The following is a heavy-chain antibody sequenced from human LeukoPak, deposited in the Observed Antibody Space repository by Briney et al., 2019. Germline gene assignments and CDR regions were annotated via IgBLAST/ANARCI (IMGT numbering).Heavy chain of an antibody. CDR1: GGSISSSSYY. Sequence: SETLSLTCTVSGGSISSSSYYWGWIRQPPGKGLEWIGSIYYSGSTYYNPSLKSRVTISVDTSKNQFSLKLSSVTAADTAVYYCARLHRVGTTSGEAFDIWGQGTMVTVSS. D-gene: IGHD1-26*01. V-gene: IGHV4-39*07. CDR2: IYYSGST. CDR3: ARLHRVGTTSGEAFDI. J-gene: IGHJ3*02.